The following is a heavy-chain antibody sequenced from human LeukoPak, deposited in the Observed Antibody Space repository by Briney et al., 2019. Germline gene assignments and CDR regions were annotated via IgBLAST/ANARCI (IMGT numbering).Heavy chain of an antibody. CDR1: GGTFSSHA. CDR3: ATEKGGYRYYFDY. CDR2: INPNSGGT. D-gene: IGHD6-25*01. Sequence: ASVKVSCKASGGTFSSHAISWVRQAPGQGLEWMGRINPNSGGTNYAQKFQGRVTMTRDTSISTAYMELSRLRSDDTAVYYCATEKGGYRYYFDYWGQGTLVTVSS. J-gene: IGHJ4*02. V-gene: IGHV1-2*06.